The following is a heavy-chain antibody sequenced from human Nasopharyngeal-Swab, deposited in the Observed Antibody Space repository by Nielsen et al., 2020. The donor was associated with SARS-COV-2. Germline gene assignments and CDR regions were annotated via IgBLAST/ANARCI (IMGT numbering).Heavy chain of an antibody. CDR3: ASGLLRGVDY. CDR2: IYYSGST. V-gene: IGHV4-31*01. Sequence: SETLSLTCTVSGGSISSGGYYWSWIRQHPGKGLEWIGYIYYSGSTYYNPSLKSTISVDTSKNQFSLKLSSVTAADTAVYYCASGLLRGVDYWGQGTLVTVSS. CDR1: GGSISSGGYY. D-gene: IGHD5-12*01. J-gene: IGHJ4*02.